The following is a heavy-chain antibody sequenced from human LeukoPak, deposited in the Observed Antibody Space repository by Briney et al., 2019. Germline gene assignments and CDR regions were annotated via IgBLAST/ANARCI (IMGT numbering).Heavy chain of an antibody. D-gene: IGHD3-22*01. CDR3: ARGSPITMIVVGDAFDI. Sequence: SETLSLTCAVYGGSFSGYYWSWSRQPPGKGLEWIGEINHSGSTNYNPSLKSRVTISVDTSKNQFSLKLSSVTAADTAVYYCARGSPITMIVVGDAFDIWGQGTMVTVSS. CDR1: GGSFSGYY. CDR2: INHSGST. J-gene: IGHJ3*02. V-gene: IGHV4-34*01.